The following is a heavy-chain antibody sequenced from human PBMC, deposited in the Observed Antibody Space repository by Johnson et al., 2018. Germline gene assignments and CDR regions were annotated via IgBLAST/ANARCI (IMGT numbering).Heavy chain of an antibody. CDR2: LYHSGST. CDR1: GGSISGYY. J-gene: IGHJ1*01. V-gene: IGHV4-59*01. Sequence: QVQLQESGPGLVKPSETLSLTCTVSGGSISGYYWSWIRQPPGKRLEWLGYLYHSGSTKYNPSLNSRVTMSVDASKNQCSLALNSVTAADTAVYYCARYVSSSGYVHHWGQGTLVTVSS. D-gene: IGHD3-22*01. CDR3: ARYVSSSGYVHH.